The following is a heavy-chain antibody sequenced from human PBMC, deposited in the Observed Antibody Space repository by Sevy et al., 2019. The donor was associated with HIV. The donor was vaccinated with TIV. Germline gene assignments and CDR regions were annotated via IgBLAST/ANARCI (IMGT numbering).Heavy chain of an antibody. D-gene: IGHD5-12*01. CDR1: GFTFSSYA. J-gene: IGHJ6*02. CDR2: ISGSGGST. CDR3: ARFMGSRRYVYSGYDSGNYYYYAMDV. Sequence: GGSLRLSCAASGFTFSSYAMSWVRQAPGKGLEWVSAISGSGGSTYYADSVKGRFTISRDNSKNTLYLQMNSLRADDTAVYYCARFMGSRRYVYSGYDSGNYYYYAMDVWGQGTTVTVSS. V-gene: IGHV3-23*01.